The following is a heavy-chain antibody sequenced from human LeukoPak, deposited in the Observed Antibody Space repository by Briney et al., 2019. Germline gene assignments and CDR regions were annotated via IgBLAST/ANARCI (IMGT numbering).Heavy chain of an antibody. CDR2: INPNSGGT. Sequence: ASVKVSCXASGYTFTAYYMHWVRQAHGQGLEWMGRINPNSGGTNYAQKFQGRVTMTRDTSISTAYMELSRLRSDDTAVYYCARVFRGIAAAGSFDYWGQGTLVTVSS. J-gene: IGHJ4*02. CDR1: GYTFTAYY. CDR3: ARVFRGIAAAGSFDY. V-gene: IGHV1-2*06. D-gene: IGHD6-13*01.